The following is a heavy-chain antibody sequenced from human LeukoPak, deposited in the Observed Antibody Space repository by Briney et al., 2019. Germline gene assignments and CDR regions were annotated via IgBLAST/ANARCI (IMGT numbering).Heavy chain of an antibody. D-gene: IGHD6-6*01. Sequence: PSETLSLTCTVSGHSIINSFYWGWIRQPPGKGLEWIGSIYHTGATYYNPSLKSRVTISVDTSKNQFSLKPSSVTAADTAVYYCARDLDSSSSPYYYYMDVWGKGTTVTVSS. V-gene: IGHV4-38-2*02. CDR2: IYHTGAT. CDR3: ARDLDSSSSPYYYYMDV. CDR1: GHSIINSFY. J-gene: IGHJ6*03.